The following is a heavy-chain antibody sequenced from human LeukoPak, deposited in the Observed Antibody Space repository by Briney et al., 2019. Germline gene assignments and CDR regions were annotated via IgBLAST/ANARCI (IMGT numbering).Heavy chain of an antibody. D-gene: IGHD6-13*01. V-gene: IGHV4-61*08. Sequence: SQTLSLTCTVSGGSISSGGYYWSWIRQPPGKGLEWIGYIYYSGSTNYNPSLKSRVTISVDTSKNQFSLKLSSVTAADTAVYYCARLTDMYSSSWYLVDRICRYFDLWGRGTLVTVSS. J-gene: IGHJ2*01. CDR2: IYYSGST. CDR3: ARLTDMYSSSWYLVDRICRYFDL. CDR1: GGSISSGGYY.